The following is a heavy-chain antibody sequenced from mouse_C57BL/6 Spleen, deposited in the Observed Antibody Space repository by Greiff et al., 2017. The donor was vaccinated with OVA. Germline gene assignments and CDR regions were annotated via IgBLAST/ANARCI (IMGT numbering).Heavy chain of an antibody. CDR2: IDPSDSYT. CDR3: ARFLLYDGYYAAMDY. D-gene: IGHD2-3*01. CDR1: GYTFTSYW. V-gene: IGHV1-69*01. J-gene: IGHJ4*01. Sequence: VQLQQPGAELVMPGASVKLSCKASGYTFTSYWMHWVKQRPGQGLEWIGEIDPSDSYTNYNQKFKGKSTLTVDKSSSTAYMQLSSLTSEASAVYYCARFLLYDGYYAAMDYWGQGTSVTVSS.